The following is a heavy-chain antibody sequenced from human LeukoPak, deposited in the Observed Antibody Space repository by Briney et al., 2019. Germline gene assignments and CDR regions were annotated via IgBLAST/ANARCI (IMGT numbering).Heavy chain of an antibody. V-gene: IGHV3-7*01. CDR1: GLPHSSYW. Sequence: GGPLTLLCAPSGLPHSSYWMRWLRQAPGRGVEWVANIKQDGSEKYCVNSVKDRFTISRDNAKNSLYLQMNSLRAEDTAVYDCARDMLDFWSGLRGFDIWGQGTMVTVSS. CDR2: IKQDGSEK. J-gene: IGHJ3*02. CDR3: ARDMLDFWSGLRGFDI. D-gene: IGHD3-3*01.